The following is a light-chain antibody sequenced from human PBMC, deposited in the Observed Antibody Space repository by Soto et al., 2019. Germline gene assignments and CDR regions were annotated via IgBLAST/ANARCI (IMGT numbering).Light chain of an antibody. CDR3: QQYGSSPST. J-gene: IGKJ4*02. Sequence: EIVLTQSPGTLSLSPGERATLSCRASESVSNDHLAWYQRKPGQAPRLLIYGASYRATGIPYRFSGSGSGTDFTLTIARLEAEDFAVYYCQQYGSSPSTFGLGTKVEI. CDR2: GAS. CDR1: ESVSNDH. V-gene: IGKV3-20*01.